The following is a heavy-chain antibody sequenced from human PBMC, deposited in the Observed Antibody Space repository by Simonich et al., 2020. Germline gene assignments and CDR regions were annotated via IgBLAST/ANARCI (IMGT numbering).Heavy chain of an antibody. V-gene: IGHV1-2*02. Sequence: QVQLVQSGAEVKKPGASVKVSCKASGYTFTGYSMHWVRQAPGQGLEWMGWINPNSGGTNYAKKFQGRVTMTRDTSISTAYMELSRLRSDDTAVYYCASSKLATIDYWGQGTLVTVSS. CDR1: GYTFTGYS. J-gene: IGHJ4*02. CDR3: ASSKLATIDY. D-gene: IGHD5-12*01. CDR2: INPNSGGT.